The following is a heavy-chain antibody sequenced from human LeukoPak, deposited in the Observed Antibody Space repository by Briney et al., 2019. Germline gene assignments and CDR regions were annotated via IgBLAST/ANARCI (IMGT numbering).Heavy chain of an antibody. J-gene: IGHJ4*02. V-gene: IGHV3-7*01. CDR2: IKQDGSEK. D-gene: IGHD3-22*01. Sequence: GGSLRLSCAASGFTFSSYWMSWVRQAPGKGLEWVANIKQDGSEKYYVASVKGRFTISRDNAKNSLYLQMSSLRAEDTAVYHCAGRYYDSSGLVLFDYWGQGTLVTVSS. CDR1: GFTFSSYW. CDR3: AGRYYDSSGLVLFDY.